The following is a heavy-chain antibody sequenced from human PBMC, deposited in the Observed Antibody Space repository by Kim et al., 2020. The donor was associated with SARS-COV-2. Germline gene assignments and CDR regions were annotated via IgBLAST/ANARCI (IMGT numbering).Heavy chain of an antibody. CDR3: TTDWPIGLWFGEH. V-gene: IGHV3-15*01. J-gene: IGHJ4*02. Sequence: GGSLRLSCAASGFTFSNAWMSWVRQAPGKGLEWVGRIKSKTDGGTTDYAAPVKGRFTISRDDSKNTLYLQMNSLKTEDTAVYYCTTDWPIGLWFGEHWGQGTLVTVSS. D-gene: IGHD3-10*01. CDR1: GFTFSNAW. CDR2: IKSKTDGGTT.